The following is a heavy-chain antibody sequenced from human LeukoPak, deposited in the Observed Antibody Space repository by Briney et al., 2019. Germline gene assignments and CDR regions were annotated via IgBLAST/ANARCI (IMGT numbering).Heavy chain of an antibody. CDR1: GYTFTSYY. J-gene: IGHJ6*03. V-gene: IGHV1-46*01. CDR2: INPSGGST. Sequence: ASVKVSCKASGYTFTSYYMHWVRQAPGQGLEWMGIINPSGGSTSYAQKFQGRVTMTRNMSTSTVYMELSSLRSEDTAVYYCARRETYYYYMDVWGKGTTVTVSS. CDR3: ARRETYYYYMDV.